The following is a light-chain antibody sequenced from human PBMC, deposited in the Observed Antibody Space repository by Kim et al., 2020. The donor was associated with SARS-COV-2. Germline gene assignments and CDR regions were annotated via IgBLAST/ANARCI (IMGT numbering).Light chain of an antibody. Sequence: ASTGDRVTITCRASQGISSYLAWYQQKPGKAPKLLIYAASTLQSGVPSRFSSSGSGTDFTLTISCLQSEDFATYYCQQYYSYPGTFGQGTKVDIK. CDR3: QQYYSYPGT. V-gene: IGKV1-8*01. CDR1: QGISSY. J-gene: IGKJ1*01. CDR2: AAS.